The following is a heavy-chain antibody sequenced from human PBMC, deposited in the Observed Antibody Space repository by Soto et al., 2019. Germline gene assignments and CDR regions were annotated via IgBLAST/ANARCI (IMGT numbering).Heavy chain of an antibody. D-gene: IGHD3-22*01. V-gene: IGHV3-23*01. CDR1: GFTFSSYA. Sequence: GGSLRLSCAASGFTFSSYAMRWVLQAPGKGLEWVSAISGSGGSTYYADSVKGRFTISRDNSKNTLYLQMNSLRAEDTAVYYCAKDTSYYDSSGPDPWGQGTLVTVSS. J-gene: IGHJ5*02. CDR3: AKDTSYYDSSGPDP. CDR2: ISGSGGST.